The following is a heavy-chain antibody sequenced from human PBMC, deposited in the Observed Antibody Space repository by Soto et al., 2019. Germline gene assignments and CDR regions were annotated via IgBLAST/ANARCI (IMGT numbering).Heavy chain of an antibody. V-gene: IGHV4-30-2*01. CDR1: GGSISSGGYS. D-gene: IGHD2-15*01. CDR2: IYHSGNT. CDR3: SSNLAADDAMDV. Sequence: SETLSLTCSVSGGSISSGGYSWTWIRQPPGKGLEWIGYIYHSGNTYYNPSLKSRVTISGDRSKNQFTLNLSSVTAADTAVYYWSSNLAADDAMDVWCEGTMDTV. J-gene: IGHJ3*01.